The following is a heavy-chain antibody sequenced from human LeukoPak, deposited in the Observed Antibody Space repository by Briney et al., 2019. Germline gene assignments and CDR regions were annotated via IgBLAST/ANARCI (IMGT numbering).Heavy chain of an antibody. D-gene: IGHD5-18*01. CDR2: INTNTGNP. V-gene: IGHV7-4-1*02. J-gene: IGHJ4*02. CDR3: AREAAMVTITKHDCGFDY. Sequence: ASVKVSCKASGYTFTSYAMNWVRQAPGQGLEWMGWINTNTGNPTYAQGFTGRFVFSLDTSVSTAYLQISSLKAEDTAVYYCAREAAMVTITKHDCGFDYWGQGTLVTVSS. CDR1: GYTFTSYA.